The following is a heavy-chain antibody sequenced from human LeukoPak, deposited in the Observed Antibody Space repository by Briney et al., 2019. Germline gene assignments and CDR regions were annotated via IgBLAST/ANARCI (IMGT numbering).Heavy chain of an antibody. V-gene: IGHV3-7*01. CDR2: IKQDGSEK. Sequence: GGSLRLSCAASGFTFSNYWMSWVRQAPGKGLEWVANIKQDGSEKYYVDSVKGRFTISRDNAKNSLYLQMNSLRAEDTAVYYCARDEPVAGTGNYYDSSGYYYWGQGTLVTVSS. D-gene: IGHD3-22*01. J-gene: IGHJ4*02. CDR1: GFTFSNYW. CDR3: ARDEPVAGTGNYYDSSGYYY.